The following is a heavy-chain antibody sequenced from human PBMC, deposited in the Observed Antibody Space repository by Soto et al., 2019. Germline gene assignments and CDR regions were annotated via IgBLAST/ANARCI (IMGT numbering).Heavy chain of an antibody. D-gene: IGHD3-22*01. Sequence: GESLKISCAASGFTVSSNYMSWVRQAPGKGLEWVSVIYSGGSTYYADSVKGRFTISRDNSKNTLYLQMNSLRAEDTAVYYCARGLSVYYYYGMDVWGQGTTVTVSS. J-gene: IGHJ6*02. CDR1: GFTVSSNY. V-gene: IGHV3-66*01. CDR2: IYSGGST. CDR3: ARGLSVYYYYGMDV.